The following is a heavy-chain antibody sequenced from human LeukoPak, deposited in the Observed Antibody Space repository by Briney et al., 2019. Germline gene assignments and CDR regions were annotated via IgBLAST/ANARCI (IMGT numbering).Heavy chain of an antibody. D-gene: IGHD1-26*01. J-gene: IGHJ3*02. V-gene: IGHV4-59*01. Sequence: SETLSLTCTVSGGSISSYYWSWIRQPPGKGLEWIGYIYYSGSTNYNPSLKSRVTISVDTSKNQFSLKLSSVTAEDTAVYYCAREDDTGRYMGDDAFDIWGQGTMVTVSS. CDR2: IYYSGST. CDR1: GGSISSYY. CDR3: AREDDTGRYMGDDAFDI.